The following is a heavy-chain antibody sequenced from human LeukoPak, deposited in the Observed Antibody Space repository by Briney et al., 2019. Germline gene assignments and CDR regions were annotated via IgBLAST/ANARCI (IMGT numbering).Heavy chain of an antibody. D-gene: IGHD2-21*02. V-gene: IGHV1-18*01. CDR1: GYTFTSYG. CDR3: ARVGYCGGDCPYYYFDY. J-gene: IGHJ4*02. CDR2: ISTYNGNT. Sequence: GASVKVSCKASGYTFTSYGISWVRQAPGQGLEWMGWISTYNGNTNYAQEVQDRVTMTTHTSTSAAYMELRSLRSDDTAIYYCARVGYCGGDCPYYYFDYWGQGTLVTVSS.